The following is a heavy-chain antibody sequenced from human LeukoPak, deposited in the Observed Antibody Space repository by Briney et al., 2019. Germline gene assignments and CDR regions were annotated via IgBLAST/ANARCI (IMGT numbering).Heavy chain of an antibody. CDR1: GDSISGYY. CDR2: IYYSGST. CDR3: ARGPIATGYYYGMDX. V-gene: IGHV4-59*01. J-gene: IGHJ6*01. Sequence: PSETLSLTCFVSGDSISGYYWSWIRQPPGKGLEWIGYIYYSGSTNYNPSLKSRVTISVDTSKNQFSLKLSSVTAADTAVYYCARGPIATGYYYGMDXWXXXTTVTVSS. D-gene: IGHD1-14*01.